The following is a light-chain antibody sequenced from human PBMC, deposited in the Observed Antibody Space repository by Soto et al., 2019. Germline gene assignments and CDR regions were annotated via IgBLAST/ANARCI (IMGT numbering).Light chain of an antibody. CDR1: SSDLGDYDY. CDR3: SSYAGSNNVI. Sequence: QSVLTQPPSASGSPGQSVTISCTGTSSDLGDYDYVSWYQQRPGKAPKVMIYEVNKRPSGVPDRFSGSKSGNTASLTVTGLQAEDEADYYCSSYAGSNNVIFGGGTKVTVL. V-gene: IGLV2-8*01. CDR2: EVN. J-gene: IGLJ2*01.